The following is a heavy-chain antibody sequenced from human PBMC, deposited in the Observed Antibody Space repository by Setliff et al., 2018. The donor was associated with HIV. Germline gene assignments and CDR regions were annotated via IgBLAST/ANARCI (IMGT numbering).Heavy chain of an antibody. CDR1: GFTLSHHE. Sequence: GGSLRLSCVASGFTLSHHEMSWVRRAPGKGLEWVAYVSNSARTIYYADSVKGRFTISRDNGKDSLYLQMNSLRADDTALYYCAREGQATDSFDIWGQGTMVTV. CDR2: VSNSARTI. J-gene: IGHJ3*02. CDR3: AREGQATDSFDI. V-gene: IGHV3-48*03. D-gene: IGHD5-12*01.